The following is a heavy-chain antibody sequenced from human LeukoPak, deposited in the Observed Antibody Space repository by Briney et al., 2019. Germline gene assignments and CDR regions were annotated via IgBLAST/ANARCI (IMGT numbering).Heavy chain of an antibody. Sequence: SETLSLTCTVSSASITSSPYFWGWIRQSPGKGLEWIGSIYYSGSTYYNPSLKSRVTISVDTSKNQFSLKLSSVTAADTAVYYCARHRDRYSSSWSYYYYYMDVWGKGTTVTISS. J-gene: IGHJ6*03. CDR3: ARHRDRYSSSWSYYYYYMDV. CDR2: IYYSGST. D-gene: IGHD6-13*01. V-gene: IGHV4-39*01. CDR1: SASITSSPYF.